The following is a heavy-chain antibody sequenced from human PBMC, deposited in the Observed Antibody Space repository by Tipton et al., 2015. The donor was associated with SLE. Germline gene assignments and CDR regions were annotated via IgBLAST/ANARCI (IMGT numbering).Heavy chain of an antibody. D-gene: IGHD5-12*01. CDR3: ASLAHIVATIDDAFVI. V-gene: IGHV4-59*11. Sequence: TLSLTCTVSGGSISSHYWSWIRQPPGKGLEWIGYIYYSGSTNYNPALKSRVTISVDTSKNQFSLKLSSVTAADTAVYYCASLAHIVATIDDAFVIWGQGTMVTVSS. J-gene: IGHJ3*02. CDR1: GGSISSHY. CDR2: IYYSGST.